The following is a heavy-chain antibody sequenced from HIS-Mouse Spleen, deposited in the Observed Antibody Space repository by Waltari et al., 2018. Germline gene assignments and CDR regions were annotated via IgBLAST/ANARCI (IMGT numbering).Heavy chain of an antibody. CDR1: GFTFISYW. CDR3: ARAPGGGSYYGWFDP. J-gene: IGHJ5*02. CDR2: INSDGSST. D-gene: IGHD1-26*01. Sequence: EVQLVESGGGLVQPGGSLRLSCAASGFTFISYWMHWVRQAPGKGLVWVSRINSDGSSTSYADSVKGRFTISRDNAKNTLYLQMNSLRAEDTAVYYCARAPGGGSYYGWFDPWGQGTLVTVSS. V-gene: IGHV3-74*01.